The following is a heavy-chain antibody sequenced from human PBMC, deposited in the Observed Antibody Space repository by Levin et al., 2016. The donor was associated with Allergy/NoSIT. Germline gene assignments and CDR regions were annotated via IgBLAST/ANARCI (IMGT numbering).Heavy chain of an antibody. CDR3: AGRTETLRSIGIRGTYYYYYGMDV. D-gene: IGHD6-6*01. CDR2: IIPIFGTA. Sequence: WVRQAPGQGLEWMGGIIPIFGTANYAQKFQGRVTITADKSTSTAYMELSSLRSEDTAVYYCAGRTETLRSIGIRGTYYYYYGMDVWGQGTTVTVSS. J-gene: IGHJ6*02. V-gene: IGHV1-69*06.